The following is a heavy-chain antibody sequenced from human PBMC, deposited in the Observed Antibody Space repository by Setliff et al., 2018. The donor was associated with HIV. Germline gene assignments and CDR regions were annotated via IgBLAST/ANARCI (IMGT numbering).Heavy chain of an antibody. CDR1: GFMFNDYG. D-gene: IGHD4-17*01. Sequence: GGSLRLSCVGSGFMFNDYGMSWVRQAPGKGLEWVAGISWDGIKTTYGDSVRGRFTISRDNAKNSLYLQMNSLRAEDMALYYCAKGSVMTTVVNSAYYFDYWGQGTLVTVSS. V-gene: IGHV3-20*04. CDR3: AKGSVMTTVVNSAYYFDY. CDR2: ISWDGIKT. J-gene: IGHJ4*02.